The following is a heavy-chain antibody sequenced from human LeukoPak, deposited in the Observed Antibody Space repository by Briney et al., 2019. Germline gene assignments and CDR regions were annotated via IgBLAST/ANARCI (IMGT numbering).Heavy chain of an antibody. CDR3: ARVAYSSNWYIDY. D-gene: IGHD6-13*01. Sequence: GGSLRLSCAASGFTVRDNYMSWVRQAPGKGLEWVALISYDGSNKYYADSVKDRFTISRQNFQATVDLQMNSLRPEDTAIYYCARVAYSSNWYIDYWGQGTLVAVSS. CDR1: GFTVRDNY. CDR2: ISYDGSNK. V-gene: IGHV3-30-3*01. J-gene: IGHJ4*02.